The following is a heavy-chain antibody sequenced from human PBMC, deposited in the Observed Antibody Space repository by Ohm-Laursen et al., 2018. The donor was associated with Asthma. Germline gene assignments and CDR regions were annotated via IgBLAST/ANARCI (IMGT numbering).Heavy chain of an antibody. CDR3: AKGVSPYCSGGSCYSDAFDI. D-gene: IGHD2-15*01. CDR2: ISYDGSNK. Sequence: SLRLSCSASGFTFSNHWMTWVRQAPGKGLEWVAVISYDGSNKYYADSVKGRFTISRDNSKNTLYLQMNSLRAEDTAVYYCAKGVSPYCSGGSCYSDAFDIWGQGTMVTVSS. CDR1: GFTFSNHW. V-gene: IGHV3-30*18. J-gene: IGHJ3*02.